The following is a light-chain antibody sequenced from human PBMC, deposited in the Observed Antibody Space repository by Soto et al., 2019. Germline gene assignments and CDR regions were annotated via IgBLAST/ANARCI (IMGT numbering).Light chain of an antibody. CDR2: AAS. V-gene: IGKV1-8*01. Sequence: AIRMTQSPSSFSASTGDRVTITCRASQGISSYLAWYQQKPGKAPKLLIYAASTLQSGVPSRLSGSGSGTDFTLTISCLKSDDFATSHCQQYYSYHQKFGQETKVEIK. J-gene: IGKJ1*01. CDR1: QGISSY. CDR3: QQYYSYHQK.